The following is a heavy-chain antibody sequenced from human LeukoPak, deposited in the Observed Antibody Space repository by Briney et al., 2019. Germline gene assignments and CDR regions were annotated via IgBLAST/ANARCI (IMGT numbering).Heavy chain of an antibody. V-gene: IGHV3-30-3*01. D-gene: IGHD3-22*01. J-gene: IGHJ4*02. CDR2: ISYDGSNK. Sequence: GGSLRLSCAASGFTFSSYAMHWVRQAPGKGLEWVAVISYDGSNKYYADSVKGRFTISRDNSKNTLYLQMNSLRAEDTAVYYCARHTGSGYYYGNWGQGTLVTVSS. CDR1: GFTFSSYA. CDR3: ARHTGSGYYYGN.